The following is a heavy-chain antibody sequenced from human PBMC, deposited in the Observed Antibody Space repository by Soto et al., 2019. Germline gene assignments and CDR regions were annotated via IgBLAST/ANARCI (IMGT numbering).Heavy chain of an antibody. Sequence: EVQLVQSGAEVKKPGESLKISCKTSGYSFSMYWIAWVRQMPGKGLEWMGIVYPFDSDTKYSPSLQGQVTISADTSIRTLYLQWSTLTASDSAIYYCARLSGGASSYYGARWVDYWGQGTLVTVSS. CDR1: GYSFSMYW. CDR3: ARLSGGASSYYGARWVDY. J-gene: IGHJ4*02. V-gene: IGHV5-51*03. D-gene: IGHD3-10*01. CDR2: VYPFDSDT.